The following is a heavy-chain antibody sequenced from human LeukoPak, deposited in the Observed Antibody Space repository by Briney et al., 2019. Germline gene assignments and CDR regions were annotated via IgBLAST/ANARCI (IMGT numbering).Heavy chain of an antibody. V-gene: IGHV1-69*06. Sequence: SVKVSCKASGGTFSSYSISWVRQAPGQGLEWMGGIIPIFGTANYAQKFQGRVTIIADKSTSTAYMELNSLRSEDTAVYYFARARDVGGVTYYYFDLWGRGTQVTVSS. CDR3: ARARDVGGVTYYYFDL. J-gene: IGHJ2*01. D-gene: IGHD3-16*01. CDR2: IIPIFGTA. CDR1: GGTFSSYS.